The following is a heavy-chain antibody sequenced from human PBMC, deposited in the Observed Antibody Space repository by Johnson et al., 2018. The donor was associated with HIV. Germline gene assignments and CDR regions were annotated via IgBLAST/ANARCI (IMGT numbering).Heavy chain of an antibody. Sequence: VQLVESGGGVVRPGGSLRLSCAASGFTFDDYAMSWVRQAPGKGLAWVSGLDWNSGNIGNTDSVKGRFTISRDNVKNTLYLQMNSLKTEDTAVYYCTTDLPYCTGGDCYNAFDLWGQGTMVTVSS. CDR2: LDWNSGNI. D-gene: IGHD2-8*02. V-gene: IGHV3-20*04. CDR3: TTDLPYCTGGDCYNAFDL. CDR1: GFTFDDYA. J-gene: IGHJ3*01.